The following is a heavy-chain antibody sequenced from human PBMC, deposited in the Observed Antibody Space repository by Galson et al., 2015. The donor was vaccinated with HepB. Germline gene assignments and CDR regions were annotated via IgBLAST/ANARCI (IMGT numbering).Heavy chain of an antibody. Sequence: TLSLTCAVSGGSISSGGYSWSWIRQPPGKGLEWIGYIYHSGSTYYNPSLKSRVTISVDRSKNQFSLKLSSVTAADTAVYYCARQTILTNYGMDVWGQGTTVTVSS. J-gene: IGHJ6*02. D-gene: IGHD3-3*01. V-gene: IGHV4-30-2*01. CDR3: ARQTILTNYGMDV. CDR1: GGSISSGGYS. CDR2: IYHSGST.